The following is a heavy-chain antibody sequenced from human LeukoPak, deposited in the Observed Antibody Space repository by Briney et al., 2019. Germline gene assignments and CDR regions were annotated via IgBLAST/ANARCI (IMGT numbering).Heavy chain of an antibody. CDR1: GYTFTSYG. CDR2: ISAYNGNT. J-gene: IGHJ6*02. D-gene: IGHD2-21*01. Sequence: ASVKVSCKASGYTFTSYGISWVRQAPGQGLEWMGWISAYNGNTNCAQKLQGRVTMTTDTSTSTAYMELRSLRSDDTAVYYCARVHSRGSYYYGKDVWGQGTTVTVSS. CDR3: ARVHSRGSYYYGKDV. V-gene: IGHV1-18*01.